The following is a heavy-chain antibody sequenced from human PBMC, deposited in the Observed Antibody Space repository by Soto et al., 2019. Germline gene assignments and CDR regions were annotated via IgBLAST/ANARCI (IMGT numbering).Heavy chain of an antibody. CDR2: MNPNSGNT. D-gene: IGHD2-8*01. CDR1: GYTFTSYD. J-gene: IGHJ6*03. CDR3: ARARMVYATYYYMDV. V-gene: IGHV1-8*01. Sequence: ASVKVSSKASGYTFTSYDINWVRQATGQGLEWMGWMNPNSGNTGYAQKFQGRVTMTRNTSISTAYMELSSLRSEDTAVYYCARARMVYATYYYMDVWGKGTTVTVSS.